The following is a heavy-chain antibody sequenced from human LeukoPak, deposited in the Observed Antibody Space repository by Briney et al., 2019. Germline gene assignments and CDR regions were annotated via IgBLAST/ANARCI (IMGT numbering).Heavy chain of an antibody. CDR1: GFTFDDYA. J-gene: IGHJ6*03. V-gene: IGHV3-9*01. CDR2: ISWNSGSI. Sequence: GGSLRLSCAASGFTFDDYAMHWVRQAPGKGLEWVSGISWNSGSIGYADSVKGRFTISRDNSKNTLYLQMNSLRAEDTAVYYCAKEYCSSTSCYRSPYYYYYMDVWGKGTTVTVSS. CDR3: AKEYCSSTSCYRSPYYYYYMDV. D-gene: IGHD2-2*02.